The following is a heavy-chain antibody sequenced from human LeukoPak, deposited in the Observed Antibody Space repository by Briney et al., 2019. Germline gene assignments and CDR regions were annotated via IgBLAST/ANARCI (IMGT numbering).Heavy chain of an antibody. CDR3: ARENGTFDP. Sequence: GGSLRLSCTASGFTFSMYWMTWVRQAPGKGLEWVANIEQHGNERNYVYSVKGRFTISRDNAKNPLYLQMNSLRAEDTAVYYCARENGTFDPWGQGTLVTVSS. V-gene: IGHV3-7*04. D-gene: IGHD2-8*01. CDR2: IEQHGNER. J-gene: IGHJ5*02. CDR1: GFTFSMYW.